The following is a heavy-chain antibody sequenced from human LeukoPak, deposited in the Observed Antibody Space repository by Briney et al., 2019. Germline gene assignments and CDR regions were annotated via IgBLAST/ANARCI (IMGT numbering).Heavy chain of an antibody. CDR2: VNAGNGNT. D-gene: IGHD3-10*01. CDR1: GYTFTSYA. V-gene: IGHV1-3*01. Sequence: GASVKVSCKASGYTFTSYAMHWVRQAPGQRLEWMGWVNAGNGNTKYSQKFQGRVTMTEDTSTDTAYMELSSLRSEDTAVYYCATGAVLWFGAADAFDIWGQGTMVTVSS. CDR3: ATGAVLWFGAADAFDI. J-gene: IGHJ3*02.